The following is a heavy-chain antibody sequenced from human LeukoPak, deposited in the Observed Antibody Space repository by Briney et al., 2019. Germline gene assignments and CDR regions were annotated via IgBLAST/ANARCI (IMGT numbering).Heavy chain of an antibody. J-gene: IGHJ3*01. CDR1: GYTFTDYY. D-gene: IGHD2-15*01. Sequence: ASVKISCKVSGYTFTDYYMHWVQQAPGKGREWMGLVDPEDGETIYAEKFQGRVTITADTSTDTAYMELSSLRSEDTAVYYCAGGLGVFWPFWGQGTMVTVHS. V-gene: IGHV1-69-2*01. CDR3: AGGLGVFWPF. CDR2: VDPEDGET.